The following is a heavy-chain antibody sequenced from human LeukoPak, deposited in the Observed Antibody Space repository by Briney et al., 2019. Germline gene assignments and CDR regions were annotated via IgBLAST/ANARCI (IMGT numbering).Heavy chain of an antibody. J-gene: IGHJ4*02. CDR2: IYSGGST. Sequence: PSETLSLACTVSGGSISSGGYYRSWIRQYPGKGLEWIGYIYSGGSTFSNPSLKSRLSISLDTSDNQLSLKLSSVTAADTAVYFCATSPGEYYDSTGYYRFDSWGQGILVAVSA. CDR1: GGSISSGGYY. CDR3: ATSPGEYYDSTGYYRFDS. V-gene: IGHV4-31*03. D-gene: IGHD3-22*01.